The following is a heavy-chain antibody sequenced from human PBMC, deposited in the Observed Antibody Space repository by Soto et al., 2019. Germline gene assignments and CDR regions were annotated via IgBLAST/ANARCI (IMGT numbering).Heavy chain of an antibody. D-gene: IGHD3-22*01. CDR3: ARSLYYDNNAHYLYY. CDR1: GFTFSDHY. J-gene: IGHJ4*02. Sequence: GGSLRLSCAASGFTFSDHYMDWVRQAPGKGLEWVGRIRNKANSQTTEYAASVKGRFTISRDDSENSLYLQMNSLKTEDTAVYFCARSLYYDNNAHYLYYWGQGTLVTVSS. V-gene: IGHV3-72*01. CDR2: IRNKANSQTT.